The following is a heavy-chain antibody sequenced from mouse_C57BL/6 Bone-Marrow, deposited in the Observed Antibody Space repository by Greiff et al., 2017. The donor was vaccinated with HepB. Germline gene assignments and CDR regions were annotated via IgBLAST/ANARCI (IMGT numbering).Heavy chain of an antibody. J-gene: IGHJ3*01. V-gene: IGHV1-81*01. D-gene: IGHD1-1*01. CDR3: ARRGNYGSSPFAY. CDR2: IYPRSGNT. Sequence: QAQLQQSGAELARPGASVKLSCKASGYTFTSYGISWVKQRTGQGLEWIGEIYPRSGNTYYNEKFKGKATLTADKSSSTAYMELRSLRSEDSAVYFCARRGNYGSSPFAYWGQGTLVTVSA. CDR1: GYTFTSYG.